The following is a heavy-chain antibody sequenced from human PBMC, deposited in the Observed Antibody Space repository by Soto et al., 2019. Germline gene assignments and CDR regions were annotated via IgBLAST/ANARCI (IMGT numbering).Heavy chain of an antibody. CDR1: GFTFSSYA. CDR3: AAGNQYGPGSNNKKGYVDY. Sequence: PGGSLRLSCAASGFTFSSYAMTWVRQAPGKGLEWVSAISGSGGSTFYADYAKGRFTISRDSSKNTVYLQMNSLRAEDTAVYYCAAGNQYGPGSNNKKGYVDYWGQGTPVTVSS. J-gene: IGHJ4*02. D-gene: IGHD3-10*01. CDR2: ISGSGGST. V-gene: IGHV3-23*01.